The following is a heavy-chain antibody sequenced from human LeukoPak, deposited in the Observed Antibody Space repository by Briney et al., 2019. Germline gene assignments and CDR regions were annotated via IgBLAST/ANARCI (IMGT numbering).Heavy chain of an antibody. CDR3: AKDLDFWSGYYAPDY. CDR1: GFTFSSFA. D-gene: IGHD3-3*01. CDR2: ISGSGGST. J-gene: IGHJ4*02. Sequence: GGSLRLSCAASGFTFSSFAMSWVRQAPGKGLEWVSAISGSGGSTYYADSVKGRFTISRDNSKNTLYLQMNSLRAEDTAVYYCAKDLDFWSGYYAPDYWGQGTLVTVSS. V-gene: IGHV3-23*01.